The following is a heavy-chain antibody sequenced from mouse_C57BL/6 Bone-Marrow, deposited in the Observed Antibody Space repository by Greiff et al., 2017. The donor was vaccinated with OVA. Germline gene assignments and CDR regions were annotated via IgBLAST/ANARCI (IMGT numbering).Heavy chain of an antibody. V-gene: IGHV1-54*01. J-gene: IGHJ3*01. Sequence: QVQLQQSGAELVRPGTSVKVSCKASGYAFTNYLIEWVKQRPGQGLEWIGVINPGSGGTNYNEKFKGKATLTADKSSSTAYMQLSSLTSEDSAVYFCARKPSYYSNYGCAYWGQGTLVTVSA. CDR3: ARKPSYYSNYGCAY. CDR1: GYAFTNYL. CDR2: INPGSGGT. D-gene: IGHD2-5*01.